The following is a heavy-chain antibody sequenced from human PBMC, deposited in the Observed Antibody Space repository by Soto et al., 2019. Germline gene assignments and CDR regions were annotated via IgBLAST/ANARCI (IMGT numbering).Heavy chain of an antibody. Sequence: GGSLRLSCAASGFTFSSYGMHWVRQAPGKGLEWVAVISYDGSNKYYADSVKGRFTISRDNSKNTLYLQMNSLRAEDTAVYYCAVDCSGGSCYDAFDIWGQGTMVTVSS. J-gene: IGHJ3*02. D-gene: IGHD2-15*01. CDR3: AVDCSGGSCYDAFDI. CDR1: GFTFSSYG. CDR2: ISYDGSNK. V-gene: IGHV3-30*03.